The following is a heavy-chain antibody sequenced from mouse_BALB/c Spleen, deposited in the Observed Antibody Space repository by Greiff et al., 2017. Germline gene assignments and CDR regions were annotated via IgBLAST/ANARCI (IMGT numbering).Heavy chain of an antibody. CDR3: TKDNSGSSLDY. D-gene: IGHD1-1*01. CDR1: GFTFSSYT. Sequence: EVHLVESGGGLVKPGGSLKLSCAASGFTFSSYTMSWVRQTPEKRLEWVATISSGVSYTYYPDSVKGRFTISRGNAKNTLYLQMSSLKSEDTAMYYWTKDNSGSSLDYRGQGTTLTVSS. CDR2: ISSGVSYT. J-gene: IGHJ2*01. V-gene: IGHV5-6-4*01.